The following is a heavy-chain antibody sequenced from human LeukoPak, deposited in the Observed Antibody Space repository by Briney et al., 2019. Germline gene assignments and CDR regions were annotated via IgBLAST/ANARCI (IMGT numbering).Heavy chain of an antibody. Sequence: GGSLRLSCAASGFTFSSYAMSWVRQAPGKGLEWVSAISGSGGSTYYADSVKGRFTISRDNSKNTLYRQMNSLRAEDTAVYYCAKRGTVTDRTTTPDYWGQGTLVSVSS. J-gene: IGHJ4*02. CDR1: GFTFSSYA. V-gene: IGHV3-23*01. CDR3: AKRGTVTDRTTTPDY. CDR2: ISGSGGST. D-gene: IGHD4-17*01.